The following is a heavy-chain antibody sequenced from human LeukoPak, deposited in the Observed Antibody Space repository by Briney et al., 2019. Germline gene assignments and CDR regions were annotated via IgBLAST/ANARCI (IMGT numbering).Heavy chain of an antibody. CDR3: ARDVEGTGWPYYGLDV. J-gene: IGHJ6*02. V-gene: IGHV3-23*01. Sequence: GGSLRLSCEASGFTFSRYGLSWVRQAPGKGLEWVSIIVGGGVTTYYAGFVKGRFTVSRDDSRSTMYLQMNSLTADDTAVYYCARDVEGTGWPYYGLDVWGQGTTVTVSS. CDR1: GFTFSRYG. CDR2: IVGGGVTT. D-gene: IGHD6-19*01.